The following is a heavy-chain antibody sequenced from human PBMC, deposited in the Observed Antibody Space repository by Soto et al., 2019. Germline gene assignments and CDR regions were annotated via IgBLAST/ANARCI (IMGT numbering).Heavy chain of an antibody. V-gene: IGHV1-2*04. J-gene: IGHJ4*02. CDR3: ARASQDLDYDDYPEHVPFDC. CDR2: INPNSGGT. CDR1: GCTFTGYY. Sequence: AAVKVSCKASGCTFTGYYMHWVRQAPGQGLEWMGWINPNSGGTNYAQNFQGWVTMTRDTSISTAYMEVRRLTSDDTAVYYCARASQDLDYDDYPEHVPFDCWGQGTLVTVSS. D-gene: IGHD4-17*01.